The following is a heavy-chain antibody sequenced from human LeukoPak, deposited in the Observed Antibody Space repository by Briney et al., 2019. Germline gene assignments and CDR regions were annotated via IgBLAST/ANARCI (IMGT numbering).Heavy chain of an antibody. Sequence: PGGSLRLSCAASRFTFSSYSMNWVRQAPGKGLEWVSSISSSSSYIYYADSVKGRFTISRDNSKNTLYLQMNSLRAEDTAVYYCAKDIEYCSSTSCYIHYYWGQGTLVTVSS. CDR2: ISSSSSYI. V-gene: IGHV3-21*04. CDR3: AKDIEYCSSTSCYIHYY. CDR1: RFTFSSYS. J-gene: IGHJ4*02. D-gene: IGHD2-2*02.